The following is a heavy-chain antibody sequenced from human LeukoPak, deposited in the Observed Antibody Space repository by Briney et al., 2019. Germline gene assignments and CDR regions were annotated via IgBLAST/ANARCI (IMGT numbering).Heavy chain of an antibody. Sequence: GGSLRLSCAASGFTFSSYCINWVRQAPGKGLEWVSSISSSSSYIYYVDSVKGRFTISRDNAKNSLYLQMNSLRAEDTAVYYCARGDSSAWYFDYWGQGTLVTVSS. J-gene: IGHJ4*02. CDR2: ISSSSSYI. V-gene: IGHV3-21*06. D-gene: IGHD6-19*01. CDR3: ARGDSSAWYFDY. CDR1: GFTFSSYC.